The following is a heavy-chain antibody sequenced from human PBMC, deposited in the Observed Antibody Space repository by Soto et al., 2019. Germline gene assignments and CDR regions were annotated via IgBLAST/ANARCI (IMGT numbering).Heavy chain of an antibody. Sequence: ASVKVSCKVSGYTLTELSMHWVRQAPGKGLEWMGGFDTEDGETIYAQKFQGRVTMTEDTSTDTAYMELSSLRSEDTAVYYCATQCSSTSCYQDWFDPWGQGTLVTVSS. CDR1: GYTLTELS. J-gene: IGHJ5*02. CDR2: FDTEDGET. D-gene: IGHD2-2*01. CDR3: ATQCSSTSCYQDWFDP. V-gene: IGHV1-24*01.